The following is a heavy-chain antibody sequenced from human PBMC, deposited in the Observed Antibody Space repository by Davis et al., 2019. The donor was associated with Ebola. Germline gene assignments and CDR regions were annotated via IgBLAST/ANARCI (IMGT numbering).Heavy chain of an antibody. Sequence: GESLKISCAASGFTFSSYGMHWVRQAPGKGLEWVAVISYDGSNKYYADSVKGRFTISRDNSKNTLYLQMNSLRAEDTAVYYCAKEGGQFYYYGMDVWGQGTTVTVSS. V-gene: IGHV3-30*18. CDR3: AKEGGQFYYYGMDV. J-gene: IGHJ6*02. CDR1: GFTFSSYG. D-gene: IGHD1-26*01. CDR2: ISYDGSNK.